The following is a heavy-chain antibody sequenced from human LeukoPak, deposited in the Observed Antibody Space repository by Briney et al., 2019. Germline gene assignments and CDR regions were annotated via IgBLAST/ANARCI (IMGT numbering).Heavy chain of an antibody. Sequence: PSETLSLTCTVSDDSIAMYYWTWIRQPPGKGLEWIGYVDHTGSTKFNPSLNGRVSISRDTSNNFFSLRLRSVTAAYTAVYFCARGRVSSSTWYSTYYYFFYMDFWGKGTTVTVSS. CDR3: ARGRVSSSTWYSTYYYFFYMDF. V-gene: IGHV4-59*01. CDR1: DDSIAMYY. J-gene: IGHJ6*03. CDR2: VDHTGST. D-gene: IGHD4-11*01.